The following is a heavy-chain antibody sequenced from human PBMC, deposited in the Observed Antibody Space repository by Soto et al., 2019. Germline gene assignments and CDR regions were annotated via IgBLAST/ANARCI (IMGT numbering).Heavy chain of an antibody. D-gene: IGHD2-15*01. CDR2: IYHSGST. Sequence: SETLSLTCAVSGDSISSTNWWGWVRQPPGKGLEWIGEIYHSGSTNYNPSLKSRVTISVDKSKNQFSLNLSAVTAADTAVYYCARAFCIGGSCYCDYWGQGNLVTVSS. CDR3: ARAFCIGGSCYCDY. CDR1: GDSISSTNW. J-gene: IGHJ4*02. V-gene: IGHV4-4*02.